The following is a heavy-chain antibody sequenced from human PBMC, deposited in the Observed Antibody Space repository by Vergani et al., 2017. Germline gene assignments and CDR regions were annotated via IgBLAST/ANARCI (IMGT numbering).Heavy chain of an antibody. CDR1: GGSISSGGYY. J-gene: IGHJ3*02. Sequence: QVQLQESGPGLVKPSQTLSLTCAVSGGSISSGGYYWSWIRQHPGKGLEGIGYIYYSGSTYYNPSLKSLVTISVDTSKNQFSLKLSSVTAADTAVYYCARAPMGSTIFGVVIIRFTFDIWGQGTMVTVSS. CDR3: ARAPMGSTIFGVVIIRFTFDI. V-gene: IGHV4-31*01. D-gene: IGHD3-3*01. CDR2: IYYSGST.